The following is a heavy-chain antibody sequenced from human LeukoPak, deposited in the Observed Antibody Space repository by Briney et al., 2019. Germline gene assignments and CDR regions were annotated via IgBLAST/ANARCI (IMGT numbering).Heavy chain of an antibody. D-gene: IGHD2-2*01. CDR3: ARVVYCSSTSCEVIRQYNWFDP. V-gene: IGHV1-18*01. CDR2: ISAYNGNT. Sequence: GASVKVSCKASGYTFTSYGISWVRQAPGQGLEWMGWISAYNGNTNYAQKLQGRVTMTTDTSTSTAYMELRSLRSDDTAVYYCARVVYCSSTSCEVIRQYNWFDPWGQGTLVTVSS. CDR1: GYTFTSYG. J-gene: IGHJ5*02.